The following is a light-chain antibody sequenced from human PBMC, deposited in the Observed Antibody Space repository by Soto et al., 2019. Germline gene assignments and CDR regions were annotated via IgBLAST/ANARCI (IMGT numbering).Light chain of an antibody. J-gene: IGLJ1*01. CDR1: SSDVGGYNY. Sequence: QSALTQPPSASGSPGQSVTISCTGTSSDVGGYNYVSWYQQRPGKVPKVIIYEVTKRPSGVPDRFSGSKSGNTASLTVSGLQAEDDADYFCSSYANNNNILVFGTGTKVTVL. CDR2: EVT. V-gene: IGLV2-8*01. CDR3: SSYANNNNILV.